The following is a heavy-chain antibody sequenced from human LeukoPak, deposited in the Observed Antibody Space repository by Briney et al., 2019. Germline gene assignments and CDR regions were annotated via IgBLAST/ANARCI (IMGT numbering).Heavy chain of an antibody. CDR2: MNPNSGNT. CDR3: ASADCSSTSCYTGDYYYYYGMDV. CDR1: GYTFTSYD. Sequence: ASVKVSCKASGYTFTSYDINWVRQATGQGLEWMGWMNPNSGNTGYAQKFQGRVTMTGNTSISTAYMELSSLRSEDTAVYYCASADCSSTSCYTGDYYYYYGMDVWGQGTTVTVSS. J-gene: IGHJ6*02. D-gene: IGHD2-2*02. V-gene: IGHV1-8*01.